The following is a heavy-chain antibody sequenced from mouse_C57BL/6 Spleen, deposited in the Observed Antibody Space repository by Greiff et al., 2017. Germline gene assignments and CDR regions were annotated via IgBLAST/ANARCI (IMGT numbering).Heavy chain of an antibody. V-gene: IGHV1-82*01. CDR2: IYPGDGDT. CDR3: ARSEDYGSSYYFDY. J-gene: IGHJ2*01. Sequence: QVQLQQSGPELVKPGASVKISCKASGYAFSSSWMNWVKQRPGTGLEWIGRIYPGDGDTNYNGKFKGKATLTADKSSSTAYMQLSSLTSEDSAVYFCARSEDYGSSYYFDYWGQGTTLTVSS. D-gene: IGHD1-1*01. CDR1: GYAFSSSW.